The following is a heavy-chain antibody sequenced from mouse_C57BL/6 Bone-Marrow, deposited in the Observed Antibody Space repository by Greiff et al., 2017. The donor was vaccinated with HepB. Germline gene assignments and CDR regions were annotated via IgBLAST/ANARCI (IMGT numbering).Heavy chain of an antibody. J-gene: IGHJ1*03. V-gene: IGHV1-61*01. CDR2: IYPSDSET. CDR3: ARTGDYGSSYVWYFDV. Sequence: VQLQQPGAELVRPGSSVKLSCKASGYTFTSYWMDWVKQRPGQGLEWIGNIYPSDSETHYNQKFKDKATLTVDKSSSTAYMQLSSLTSEDSAVYYCARTGDYGSSYVWYFDVWGTGTTVTVSS. CDR1: GYTFTSYW. D-gene: IGHD1-1*01.